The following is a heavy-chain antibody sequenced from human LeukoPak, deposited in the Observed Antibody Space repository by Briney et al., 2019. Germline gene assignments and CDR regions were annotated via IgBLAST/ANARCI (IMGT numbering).Heavy chain of an antibody. D-gene: IGHD2-15*01. CDR2: IYSSGKT. Sequence: SETLSLTCTVSGGSISSYYWSWVRQPAGKGLEWIWRIYSSGKTTYNTSLKSRVTMSVDTSRNQFSLKLSSVTAADTAVYYCARESVGYGSGGSCPYYFDYWGQGTLVSVSS. CDR3: ARESVGYGSGGSCPYYFDY. J-gene: IGHJ4*02. V-gene: IGHV4-4*07. CDR1: GGSISSYY.